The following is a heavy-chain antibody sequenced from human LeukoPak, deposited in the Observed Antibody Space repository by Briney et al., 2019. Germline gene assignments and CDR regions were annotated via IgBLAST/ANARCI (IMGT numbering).Heavy chain of an antibody. CDR1: GFTFSSYG. D-gene: IGHD6-13*01. V-gene: IGHV3-33*01. J-gene: IGHJ6*03. Sequence: HPGRSLRLSCAASGFTFSSYGMHWVRQAPGKGLEWVAVIWYDGSNKYYADSVKVRFTISRDNSKNTLYLQMNSLRAEDTAVYYCARVRSSSWYDPVYYYHYYMDVWGKGTTVTVSS. CDR3: ARVRSSSWYDPVYYYHYYMDV. CDR2: IWYDGSNK.